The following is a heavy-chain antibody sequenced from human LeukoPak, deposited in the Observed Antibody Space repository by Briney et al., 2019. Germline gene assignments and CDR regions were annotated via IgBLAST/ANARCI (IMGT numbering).Heavy chain of an antibody. CDR2: IYHSGNT. D-gene: IGHD3-22*01. V-gene: IGHV4-38-2*02. J-gene: IGHJ4*02. CDR3: ARDTSGDYYDSSDYHYYFDY. Sequence: SETLSLTCTVSGGSISSYYWNWIRQPPGKGLEWIGSIYHSGNTHYNPSLKSRVTISVDTSKNQFSLRLSSVTAADTAVYYCARDTSGDYYDSSDYHYYFDYWGQGTLVTVSS. CDR1: GGSISSYY.